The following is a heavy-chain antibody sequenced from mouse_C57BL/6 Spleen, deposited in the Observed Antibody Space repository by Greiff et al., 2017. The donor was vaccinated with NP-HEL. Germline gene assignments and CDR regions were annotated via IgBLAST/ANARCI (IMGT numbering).Heavy chain of an antibody. Sequence: QVQLQQPGAELVMPGASVKLSCKASGYTFTSYWMHWVKQRPGQGLEWIGEIDPSDGYTNYNQKFKGKSTLTVDKSSSTAYMQLSSLTSEDSAVYYCARVWDYDRVFAYWGQGTLVTVSA. CDR3: ARVWDYDRVFAY. CDR2: IDPSDGYT. D-gene: IGHD2-4*01. CDR1: GYTFTSYW. J-gene: IGHJ3*01. V-gene: IGHV1-69*01.